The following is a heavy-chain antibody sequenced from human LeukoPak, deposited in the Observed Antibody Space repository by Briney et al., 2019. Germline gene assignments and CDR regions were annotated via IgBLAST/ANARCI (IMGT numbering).Heavy chain of an antibody. Sequence: PGGSLRLSCAASRFTFSSFAMTWVRQAPGKGLEWVSGIGDSGDSTSYADSVKGRFTIFRDNSKNTLYLQMNSLRAEDTAVYYCAKAMDLSLKYYYGMDVWGQGTTVTVSS. V-gene: IGHV3-23*01. CDR3: AKAMDLSLKYYYGMDV. J-gene: IGHJ6*02. CDR1: RFTFSSFA. D-gene: IGHD3-16*02. CDR2: IGDSGDST.